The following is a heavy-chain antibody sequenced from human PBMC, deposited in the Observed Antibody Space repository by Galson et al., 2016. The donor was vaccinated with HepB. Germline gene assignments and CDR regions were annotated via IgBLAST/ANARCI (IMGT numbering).Heavy chain of an antibody. CDR1: GGSFSDYS. Sequence: LSLTCAVYGGSFSDYSWSWLRQPPGKGLEWIGEIAHSGSTNYNPSLKRRVTISEDTSKNQVSLKLRSVIAADTAIYYCARDARRTSKGAPRTFYYYYALDVWGQGTTVTVSS. D-gene: IGHD1-1*01. J-gene: IGHJ6*02. V-gene: IGHV4-34*01. CDR3: ARDARRTSKGAPRTFYYYYALDV. CDR2: IAHSGST.